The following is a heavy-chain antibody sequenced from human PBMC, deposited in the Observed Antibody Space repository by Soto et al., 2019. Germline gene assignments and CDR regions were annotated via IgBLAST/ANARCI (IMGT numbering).Heavy chain of an antibody. V-gene: IGHV4-38-2*01. J-gene: IGHJ5*02. Sequence: SETLSLTCAVSGYSISSGYYWGWIRQPPGKGLEWIGSIYHSGSTYYNPSLKSRVTISVDTSKNQFSLKLSSVTAADTAVYYCARVGYYYDRSGYYYGNWFDPWGQGTLVTVSS. D-gene: IGHD3-22*01. CDR1: GYSISSGYY. CDR3: ARVGYYYDRSGYYYGNWFDP. CDR2: IYHSGST.